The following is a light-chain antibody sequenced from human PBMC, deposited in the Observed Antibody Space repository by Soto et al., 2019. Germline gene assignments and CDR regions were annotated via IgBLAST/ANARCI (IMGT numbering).Light chain of an antibody. CDR3: QQSNSFPLT. J-gene: IGKJ4*01. V-gene: IGKV1-12*01. Sequence: DIQMTQSPSSVSSSVGDRVTITCRASQGISSRLAWYQQKPGKAPNLLIYAASSLQSGVPSRFSGSGSETDFTLTIGSLQPEDFATYYCQQSNSFPLTFGGGTKVEIK. CDR1: QGISSR. CDR2: AAS.